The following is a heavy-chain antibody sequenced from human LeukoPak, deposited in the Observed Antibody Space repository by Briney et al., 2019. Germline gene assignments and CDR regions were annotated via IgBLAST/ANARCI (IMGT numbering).Heavy chain of an antibody. Sequence: PGGSLRLSCAASGFTFSSYGMHWVRQAPGKGLEWVAVISYDGSNKYYADSVKGRFTISRDNSKNTLYLQMNSLRAEDTAVYYCARDISYEQLWLNYYYGMDVWGQGTTVTVSS. CDR2: ISYDGSNK. D-gene: IGHD5-18*01. V-gene: IGHV3-30*03. CDR1: GFTFSSYG. CDR3: ARDISYEQLWLNYYYGMDV. J-gene: IGHJ6*02.